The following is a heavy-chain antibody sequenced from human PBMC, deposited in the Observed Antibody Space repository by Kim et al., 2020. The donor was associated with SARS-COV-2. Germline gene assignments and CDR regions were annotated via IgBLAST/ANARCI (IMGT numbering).Heavy chain of an antibody. CDR2: INQHGSKT. CDR1: GFTFSTFW. D-gene: IGHD1-26*01. J-gene: IGHJ4*02. CDR3: ARGAWAQGWTDGFDY. Sequence: GGSLRLSCVASGFTFSTFWMSWVRQAPGKGLEWVANINQHGSKTKYVDSVKGRFTIFRDNGKDSVYLQMNNLRAEDRAVYYCARGAWAQGWTDGFDYWGQGTLVTVSS. V-gene: IGHV3-7*01.